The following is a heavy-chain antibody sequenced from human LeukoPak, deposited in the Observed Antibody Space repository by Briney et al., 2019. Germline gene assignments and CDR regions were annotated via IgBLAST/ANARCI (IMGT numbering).Heavy chain of an antibody. V-gene: IGHV4-61*01. Sequence: SGTLSLTCTVSGHSVSSGNYYLSWIRQPPGRGQDWITYVSPSGTTKYNPSLKSRVTTSVDTSRTQFSLRLSSVAAADTAVYYCARGQDDRSGTFDYWGQGILVTVSS. CDR2: VSPSGTT. CDR1: GHSVSSGNYY. J-gene: IGHJ4*02. D-gene: IGHD3-22*01. CDR3: ARGQDDRSGTFDY.